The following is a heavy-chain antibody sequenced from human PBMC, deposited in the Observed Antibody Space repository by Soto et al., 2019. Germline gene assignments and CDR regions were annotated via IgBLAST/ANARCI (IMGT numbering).Heavy chain of an antibody. J-gene: IGHJ4*02. V-gene: IGHV3-74*01. CDR3: GRGGSDSPMAPGY. Sequence: GCLRPSFGASGFILSCYWLHWVRQAPGKGLVWVSPINPYGSATNYADSANGRLPISRDNAKNTLYLQMNSLRAEDTAVFYCGRGGSDSPMAPGYWGQGTLVTVAS. D-gene: IGHD5-18*01. CDR2: INPYGSAT. CDR1: GFILSCYW.